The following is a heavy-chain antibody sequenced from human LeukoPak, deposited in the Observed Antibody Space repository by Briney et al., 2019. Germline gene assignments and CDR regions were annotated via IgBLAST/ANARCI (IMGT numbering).Heavy chain of an antibody. D-gene: IGHD5-24*01. V-gene: IGHV4-59*10. J-gene: IGHJ4*02. Sequence: PSETLSLTCAVYGGSLSGYYWSWIRQPAGKGLEWIGRIYTSGSTNYNPSLKSRVTISVDTSKNQFSLKLSSVTAADTAVYYCGRGTGPSRWPKGALDYWGQGTLVTVSS. CDR1: GGSLSGYY. CDR2: IYTSGST. CDR3: GRGTGPSRWPKGALDY.